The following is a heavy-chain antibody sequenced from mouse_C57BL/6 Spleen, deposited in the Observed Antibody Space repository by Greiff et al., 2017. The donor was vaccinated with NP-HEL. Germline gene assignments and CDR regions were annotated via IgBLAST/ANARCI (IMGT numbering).Heavy chain of an antibody. CDR3: ARGGYYSNYSGYFDV. Sequence: QVQLQHSGPELVKPGASVKISCKASGYAFSSSWMNWVKQRPGKGLEWIGRIYPGDGDTNYNGKFKGKATLTADKSSSTAYMQLSSLTSEDSAVYFCARGGYYSNYSGYFDVWGTGTTVTVSS. J-gene: IGHJ1*03. CDR1: GYAFSSSW. V-gene: IGHV1-82*01. D-gene: IGHD2-5*01. CDR2: IYPGDGDT.